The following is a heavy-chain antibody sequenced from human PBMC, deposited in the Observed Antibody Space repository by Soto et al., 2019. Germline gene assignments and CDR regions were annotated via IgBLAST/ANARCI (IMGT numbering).Heavy chain of an antibody. V-gene: IGHV3-11*06. CDR2: ISSGSSYS. CDR1: GFTFRDYY. Sequence: QVQLVESGGGLVKPGGSLRLSCVGSGFTFRDYYMNWIRQAPGKGLEWVSYISSGSSYSKYTDSVKGRFTISRDNAAKSLFLEMKSLRVDDTAVYYCARALGRDPMNGPTVDLWCQGTQVTVSS. D-gene: IGHD2-8*01. J-gene: IGHJ5*02. CDR3: ARALGRDPMNGPTVDL.